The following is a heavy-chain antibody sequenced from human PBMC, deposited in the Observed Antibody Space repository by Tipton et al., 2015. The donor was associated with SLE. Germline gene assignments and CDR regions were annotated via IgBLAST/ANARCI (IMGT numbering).Heavy chain of an antibody. D-gene: IGHD4-23*01. Sequence: TLSLTCAVFGGSISSGGYSWSWIRQPPGKGLEWIGYIYHSGSTYYNPSLKSRVTMSVDRSKNQFSLKLSSVTAADTAVYYCARDTDYGGNYFDYWGQGTLVTVSS. V-gene: IGHV4-30-2*01. J-gene: IGHJ4*02. CDR2: IYHSGST. CDR3: ARDTDYGGNYFDY. CDR1: GGSISSGGYS.